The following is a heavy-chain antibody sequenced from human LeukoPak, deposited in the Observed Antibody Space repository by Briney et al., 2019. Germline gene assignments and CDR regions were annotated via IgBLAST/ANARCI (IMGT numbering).Heavy chain of an antibody. J-gene: IGHJ4*02. D-gene: IGHD3-22*01. Sequence: GGSLRLSCAASGFTFSSYAMHWVRQAPGKGLEWVAVISYDGSNKYYADSVKGRFTISRDNSKNTLYLQMNSLRAEDTAVYYCAKDAGYYYDSSGPGGYWGQGTLVTVSS. V-gene: IGHV3-30-3*01. CDR1: GFTFSSYA. CDR2: ISYDGSNK. CDR3: AKDAGYYYDSSGPGGY.